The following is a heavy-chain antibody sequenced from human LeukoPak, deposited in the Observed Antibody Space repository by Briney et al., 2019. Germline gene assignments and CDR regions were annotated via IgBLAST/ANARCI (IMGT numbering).Heavy chain of an antibody. CDR1: GVTFSSYS. CDR2: ISSSSSYI. CDR3: ARDEYYDFWSGYFRYYYYYYYMDV. J-gene: IGHJ6*03. D-gene: IGHD3-3*01. V-gene: IGHV3-21*01. Sequence: GGSLRLSCAASGVTFSSYSMNWVRQAPGKGLEWVSSISSSSSYIYYADSVKGRFTISRDNAKNSLYLQMNSLRAEDTAVYYCARDEYYDFWSGYFRYYYYYYYMDVWGKGTTVTVSS.